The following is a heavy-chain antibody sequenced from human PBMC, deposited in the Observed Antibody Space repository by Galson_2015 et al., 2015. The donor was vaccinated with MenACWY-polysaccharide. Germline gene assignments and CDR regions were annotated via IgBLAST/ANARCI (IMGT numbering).Heavy chain of an antibody. V-gene: IGHV4-31*02. CDR3: AREGGYYDSSGTEPFDL. Sequence: STYYNPSLKSRVTISADTSKNQFSLKLSSATAADTAVYYCAREGGYYDSSGTEPFDLWGRGTLVTVSS. D-gene: IGHD3-22*01. J-gene: IGHJ2*01. CDR2: ST.